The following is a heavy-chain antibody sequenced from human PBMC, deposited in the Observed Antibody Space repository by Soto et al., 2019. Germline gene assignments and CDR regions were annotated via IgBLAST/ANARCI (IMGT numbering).Heavy chain of an antibody. Sequence: SETLSLTCAVYGGSFSGYYWIWIRQPPGKGLEWIGEINHSGSTNYNPSLKSRVTISVDTSKNQFSLKLSSVTAADTAMYYCARGRDRGNSFDYWGQGTLVTVS. CDR1: GGSFSGYY. CDR3: ARGRDRGNSFDY. V-gene: IGHV4-34*01. J-gene: IGHJ4*02. D-gene: IGHD2-15*01. CDR2: INHSGST.